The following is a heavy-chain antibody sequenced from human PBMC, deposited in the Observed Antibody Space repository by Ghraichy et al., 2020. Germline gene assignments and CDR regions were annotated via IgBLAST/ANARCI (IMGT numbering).Heavy chain of an antibody. Sequence: GGSLRLSCAASGSMSRNYHMNWVRQAPGKGREWRSYIRSRGRATYNADSGKGRFTISRDKAKNSLYLQMNSLRDEDTAVYYFAGDRGCGYCMDVWGRGTTVTVSS. CDR1: GSMSRNYH. V-gene: IGHV3-48*02. CDR2: IRSRGRAT. CDR3: AGDRGCGYCMDV. J-gene: IGHJ6*02. D-gene: IGHD3-10*01.